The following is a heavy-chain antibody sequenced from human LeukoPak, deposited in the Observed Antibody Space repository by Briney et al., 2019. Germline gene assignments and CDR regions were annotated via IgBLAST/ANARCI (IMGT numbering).Heavy chain of an antibody. D-gene: IGHD3-3*01. CDR3: ARGLSYYDFWSGYSNYYYYYMDV. J-gene: IGHJ6*03. CDR1: GYTFTSYD. Sequence: ASVKVSCKASGYTFTSYDINWVRQATGQGLEWMGWMNPNSGNTGYAQKFQGRVTMTRNTSISTAYMELSSLRSEDTAVYYCARGLSYYDFWSGYSNYYYYYMDVWGKGTTVTVSS. V-gene: IGHV1-8*01. CDR2: MNPNSGNT.